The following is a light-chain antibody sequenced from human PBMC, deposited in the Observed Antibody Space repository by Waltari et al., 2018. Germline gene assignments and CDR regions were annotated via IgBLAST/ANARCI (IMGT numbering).Light chain of an antibody. CDR3: QQYNDWPFT. CDR1: QSVRSN. V-gene: IGKV3-15*01. J-gene: IGKJ2*01. Sequence: EIVMTQSPATLSVSPGERATLSCRASQSVRSNLAWYQRKPGQAPRPLVFAASTRATGIPARVSGSGSGTAYTLTISSLQSEDFAVYYCQQYNDWPFTFGQGTKLEIK. CDR2: AAS.